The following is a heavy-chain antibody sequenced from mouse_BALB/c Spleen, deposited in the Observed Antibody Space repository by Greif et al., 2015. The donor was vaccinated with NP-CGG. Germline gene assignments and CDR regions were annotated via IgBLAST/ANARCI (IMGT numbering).Heavy chain of an antibody. CDR2: IDPENGNT. Sequence: VQLKQSGAELVRPGALVKLSCKASGFNIKDYYMHWVKQRPEQGLEWIGWIDPENGNTIYDPKFQGKASITADTSSNTVYLQLSSLTSEDTAVYYCATFYYYGNYWGQGTTLTVSS. D-gene: IGHD1-1*01. CDR3: ATFYYYGNY. CDR1: GFNIKDYY. J-gene: IGHJ2*01. V-gene: IGHV14-1*02.